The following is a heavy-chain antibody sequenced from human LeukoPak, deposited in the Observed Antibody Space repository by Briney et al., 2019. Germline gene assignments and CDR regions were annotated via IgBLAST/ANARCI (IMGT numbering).Heavy chain of an antibody. CDR2: INPNSGGT. Sequence: ASVKVSCKASGGTFSSYAISWVRQAPGQGLEWMGWINPNSGGTNYAQKFQGRVTMTRGTSISTAYMELSRLRSDDTAVYYCARGRYCSSTSCSRDYYYMGVWGKGTTVTVSS. J-gene: IGHJ6*03. CDR1: GGTFSSYA. V-gene: IGHV1-2*02. CDR3: ARGRYCSSTSCSRDYYYMGV. D-gene: IGHD2-2*01.